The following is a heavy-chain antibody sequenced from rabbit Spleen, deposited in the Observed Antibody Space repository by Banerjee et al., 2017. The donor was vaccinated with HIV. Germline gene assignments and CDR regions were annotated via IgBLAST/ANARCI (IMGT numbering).Heavy chain of an antibody. D-gene: IGHD8-1*01. CDR2: MDTAGSSGFT. CDR3: ARDTGTSFSSYGMDL. V-gene: IGHV1S45*01. CDR1: GFSFSDSSY. Sequence: QEQLEESGGGLVKPEGSLTLTCKASGFSFSDSSYMCWVRQAPGKGLEWIACMDTAGSSGFTYFATWAKGRFTISKTSSTTVTLQMTSLTAADTATYFCARDTGTSFSSYGMDLWGQGTLVTVS. J-gene: IGHJ6*01.